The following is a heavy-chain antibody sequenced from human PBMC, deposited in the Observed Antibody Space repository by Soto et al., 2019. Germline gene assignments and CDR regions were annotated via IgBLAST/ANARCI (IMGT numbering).Heavy chain of an antibody. D-gene: IGHD2-8*01. CDR1: GGSVSSGSYY. V-gene: IGHV4-61*01. CDR2: IYYSGST. Sequence: SETLSLTCTVSGGSVSSGSYYWSWIRQPPGKGLEWIGYIYYSGSTNYNPSLKSRVTISVDTSKDQFSLKLSSVTAADTAVYYCARDLYGRITYYYYGMDVWGQGTTVTVSS. CDR3: ARDLYGRITYYYYGMDV. J-gene: IGHJ6*02.